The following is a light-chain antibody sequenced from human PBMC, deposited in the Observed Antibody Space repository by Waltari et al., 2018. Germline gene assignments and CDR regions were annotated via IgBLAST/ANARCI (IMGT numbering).Light chain of an antibody. CDR3: QVWDSASDHPAVV. J-gene: IGLJ2*01. CDR2: YDS. Sequence: SHVLSQPPSVSVAPGGTARITWGGEVIGTRSVHWYRQKAGQASVLVIRYDSDRPAGIPERFSGSKSGNTATLTISRVEGGDEADYYCQVWDSASDHPAVVFGGGTKVTVL. CDR1: VIGTRS. V-gene: IGLV3-21*04.